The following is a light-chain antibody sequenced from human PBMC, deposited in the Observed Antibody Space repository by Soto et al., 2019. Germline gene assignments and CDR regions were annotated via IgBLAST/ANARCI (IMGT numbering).Light chain of an antibody. CDR2: AAS. V-gene: IGKV1-6*01. CDR1: QGIRND. CDR3: LQDYNLWT. Sequence: AIQMTQSPSSLSASVGDRVTNTCRASQGIRNDLGWYQQKPGKAPKLLIYAASSLQSGVPSRFSGSGSGTDFTLTISSLQPEDFATYYCLQDYNLWTFGQGTKVEIK. J-gene: IGKJ1*01.